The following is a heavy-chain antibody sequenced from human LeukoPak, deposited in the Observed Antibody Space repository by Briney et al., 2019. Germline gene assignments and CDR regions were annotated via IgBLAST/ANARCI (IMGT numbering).Heavy chain of an antibody. D-gene: IGHD3-10*01. CDR1: GFTFSNYA. V-gene: IGHV3-23*01. CDR3: AEVPYSDYGSGRPPFMDV. J-gene: IGHJ6*02. Sequence: PGGFLRLFCAASGFTFSNYAMSWVRQAPGKGLEWVSTISDSGDSTYYADSVKGRFTISRDNYKNTLYLQMDSLRAEDAAIYYCAEVPYSDYGSGRPPFMDVWGQGTTVAVSS. CDR2: ISDSGDST.